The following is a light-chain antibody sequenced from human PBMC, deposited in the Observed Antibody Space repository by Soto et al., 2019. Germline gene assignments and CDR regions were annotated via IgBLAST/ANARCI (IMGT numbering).Light chain of an antibody. J-gene: IGLJ1*01. Sequence: QSALTQPASVSGSPGQSITISCSGTSSDVGAYNYVSWYQQHPGKAPTLMISDVSNRPSGVSHRFSGSKSGNTASLTISGLQAEDEADYYCSSYTTTSTLYVFGTGTKLTVL. CDR2: DVS. CDR3: SSYTTTSTLYV. CDR1: SSDVGAYNY. V-gene: IGLV2-14*03.